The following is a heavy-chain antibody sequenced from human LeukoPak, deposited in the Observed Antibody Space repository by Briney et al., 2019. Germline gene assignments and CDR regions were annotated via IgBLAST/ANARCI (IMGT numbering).Heavy chain of an antibody. V-gene: IGHV3-23*01. CDR3: AKGLRGLRNRIMGDTFDL. J-gene: IGHJ3*01. D-gene: IGHD1-14*01. Sequence: GGSLRLSCVAPRISLSSYAMSWVRQAPGKGLEWVSTITYSGVNEYYADSVKGRFTISRDNSKDTLYLQMNGLRVEDTAVYYCAKGLRGLRNRIMGDTFDLWGQGTMVAVSS. CDR1: RISLSSYA. CDR2: ITYSGVNE.